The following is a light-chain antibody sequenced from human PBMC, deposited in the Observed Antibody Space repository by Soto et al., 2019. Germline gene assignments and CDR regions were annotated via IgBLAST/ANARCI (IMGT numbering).Light chain of an antibody. Sequence: DIQMTQSPSSLSASVGDRVTITCRASQSISSYLNWYQQKPGKAPKLLIYAASSLRSGVPSRFSGSGSGTDFPLAISSLQPEDCATYYCQQSYSTLTFGGGTKVEIK. CDR1: QSISSY. CDR2: AAS. CDR3: QQSYSTLT. J-gene: IGKJ4*01. V-gene: IGKV1-39*01.